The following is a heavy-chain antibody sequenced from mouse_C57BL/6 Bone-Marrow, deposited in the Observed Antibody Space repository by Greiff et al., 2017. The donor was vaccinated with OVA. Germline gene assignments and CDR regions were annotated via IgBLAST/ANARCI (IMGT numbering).Heavy chain of an antibody. J-gene: IGHJ4*01. V-gene: IGHV1-50*01. CDR3: GTTMALYDYAMDY. CDR1: GYTFTSYW. CDR2: IDPSDSYT. D-gene: IGHD2-1*01. Sequence: QVQLQQPGAELVKPGASVKLSCKASGYTFTSYWMQWVKQSPGQGLEWIGEIDPSDSYTNYNHKFKGKATLTVDTSSSTAYMQLSSLTSEDAAVYYCGTTMALYDYAMDYWGQGTSVTDSS.